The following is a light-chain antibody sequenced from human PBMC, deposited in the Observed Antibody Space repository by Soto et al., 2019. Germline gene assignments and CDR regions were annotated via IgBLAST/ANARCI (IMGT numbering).Light chain of an antibody. CDR3: QQYGSSPPVT. J-gene: IGKJ4*01. V-gene: IGKV3-20*01. Sequence: EIVLTQSPGTLSLSPGERATLSCRSGQSVSSSYLAWYQQKPGQAPRLLIYGASSRATGIPDRFSGSGSGTDFTLTISRLEPEDFAVYYCQQYGSSPPVTFGGGTKVDI. CDR2: GAS. CDR1: QSVSSSY.